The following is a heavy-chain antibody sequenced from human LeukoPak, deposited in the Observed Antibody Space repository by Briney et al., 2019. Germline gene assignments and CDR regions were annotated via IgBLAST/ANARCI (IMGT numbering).Heavy chain of an antibody. CDR3: ARVLRPMPCQCYFDY. D-gene: IGHD2-2*01. CDR1: GGSISTYY. CDR2: VYRSGNS. J-gene: IGHJ4*02. V-gene: IGHV4-4*07. Sequence: SETLSLTCSVSGGSISTYYWSWIRQPAGKGLEWIGRVYRSGNSNYNPSLQSRVTMSVDTSKNQNSLRLRSVTAADTAGYYFARVLRPMPCQCYFDYWGQGTLVTVS.